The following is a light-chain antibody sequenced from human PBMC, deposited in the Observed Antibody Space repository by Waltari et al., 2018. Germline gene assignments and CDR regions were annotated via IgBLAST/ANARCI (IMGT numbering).Light chain of an antibody. CDR1: QGISNY. CDR2: AAS. V-gene: IGKV1-17*03. J-gene: IGKJ1*01. CDR3: LQHNSYPQT. Sequence: DIQMTQSPSAMSASVGDRVTITCRASQGISNYLAWFQQKPGQVPKRLIYAASNLQSGIPSRFSGSGSGTEFTLTISSLQPEDFATYYCLQHNSYPQTFGQGTKVEIK.